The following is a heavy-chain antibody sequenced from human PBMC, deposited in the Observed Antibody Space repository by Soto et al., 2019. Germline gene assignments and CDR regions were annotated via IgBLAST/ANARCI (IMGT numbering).Heavy chain of an antibody. CDR3: ARSLGTTFGNWFDP. CDR1: GYTFTGYY. Sequence: ASVKVSCKASGYTFTGYYMHWVRQAPGQGLEWMGWINPNSGGTNYAQKFQGWVTMTRDTSISTAYMELSRLRSDDTAVYYCARSLGTTFGNWFDPWGQGTLVTVSS. D-gene: IGHD3-10*02. CDR2: INPNSGGT. V-gene: IGHV1-2*04. J-gene: IGHJ5*02.